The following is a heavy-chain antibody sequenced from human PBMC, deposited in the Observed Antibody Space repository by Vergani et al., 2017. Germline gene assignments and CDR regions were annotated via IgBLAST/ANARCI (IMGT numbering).Heavy chain of an antibody. Sequence: VQLLESGGGLVQPGASVKVSCKASGYTFTSYGISWVRQAPGQGLEWMGWISAYNGNTNYAQKLQGRVTMTTDTSTSTAYMELRSLRSDDTAVYYCAREGLMATIVGGVPAYYYYGMDVWGQGTTVTVSS. CDR1: GYTFTSYG. J-gene: IGHJ6*02. D-gene: IGHD5-24*01. CDR2: ISAYNGNT. CDR3: AREGLMATIVGGVPAYYYYGMDV. V-gene: IGHV1-18*01.